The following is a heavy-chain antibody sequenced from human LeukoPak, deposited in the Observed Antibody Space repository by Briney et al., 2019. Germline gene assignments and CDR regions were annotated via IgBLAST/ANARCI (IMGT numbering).Heavy chain of an antibody. CDR1: GGSFSGYY. D-gene: IGHD6-19*01. Sequence: SETLSLTCAVYGGSFSGYYWSWIRQPPGKGLEWIGEMNHSGSTNYNPSLKSRATISVDTAKNQVSLKLSSVTAADTAVYYCARADSSGWYFSGWFDPWGQGTLVTVSS. V-gene: IGHV4-34*01. CDR2: MNHSGST. J-gene: IGHJ5*02. CDR3: ARADSSGWYFSGWFDP.